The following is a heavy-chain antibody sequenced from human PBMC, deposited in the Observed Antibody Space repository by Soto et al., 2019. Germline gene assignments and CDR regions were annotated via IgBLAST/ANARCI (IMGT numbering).Heavy chain of an antibody. CDR3: ARGPRHRYECDY. V-gene: IGHV4-61*01. Sequence: PSETLSLTCAVSSDSVNSGSSYWNWIRRPPGKVLEWFGYIYYDGNTNSNPSLKSRVTISVNTSNNQFSLKLSSASAADTAVYYCARGPRHRYECDYWGQGVLVTVSS. D-gene: IGHD2-2*01. CDR1: SDSVNSGSSY. J-gene: IGHJ4*02. CDR2: IYYDGNT.